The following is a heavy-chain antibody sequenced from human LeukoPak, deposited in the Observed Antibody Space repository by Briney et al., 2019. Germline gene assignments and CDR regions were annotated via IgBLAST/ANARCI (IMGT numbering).Heavy chain of an antibody. J-gene: IGHJ1*01. V-gene: IGHV1-8*01. D-gene: IGHD6-13*01. Sequence: ASVKVSCKASGYTFTSYDINWVRQATGQGLEWMGWMNPNSGNTGYAQKFQGRVTMTRNTSISTAYMELSSLRSEDTAVYYCARFVSSSWYQTTEYFQHWGQGTLVTVSS. CDR1: GYTFTSYD. CDR2: MNPNSGNT. CDR3: ARFVSSSWYQTTEYFQH.